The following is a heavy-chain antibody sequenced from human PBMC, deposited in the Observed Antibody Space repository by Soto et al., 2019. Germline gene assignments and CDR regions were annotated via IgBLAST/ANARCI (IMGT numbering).Heavy chain of an antibody. CDR2: ISGSGDGT. J-gene: IGHJ4*02. CDR1: GGSIISGGYS. Sequence: ETLSLTCAVSGGSIISGGYSWSWVRQAPGKGLEWVSAISGSGDGTYYGDSLKGQFTISRYNSKNTVYLQLNSLRAEDTAVYYCAKQFCLSITCPTAISRAPIYYWGQGALVTVSS. CDR3: AKQFCLSITCPTAISRAPIYY. V-gene: IGHV3-23*01. D-gene: IGHD2-2*02.